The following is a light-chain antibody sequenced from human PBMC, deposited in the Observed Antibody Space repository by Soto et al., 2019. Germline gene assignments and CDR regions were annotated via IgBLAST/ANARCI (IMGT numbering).Light chain of an antibody. V-gene: IGKV3-15*01. CDR1: QSVSSN. CDR3: QQYNNWPET. CDR2: GAS. J-gene: IGKJ1*01. Sequence: ERVRTQSPTTLSVSPGERATLSCSASQSVSSNLAWYQQKPGQAPRLLIYGASTRATDVPARFSGSGSGTEFTLTISSLQSEDFAVYYCQQYNNWPETFGQGSKVDI.